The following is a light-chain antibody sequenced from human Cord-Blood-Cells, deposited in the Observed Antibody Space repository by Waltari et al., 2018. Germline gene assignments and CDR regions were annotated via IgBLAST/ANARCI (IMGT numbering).Light chain of an antibody. CDR3: QVWDSSSDLYV. CDR1: NIGIKS. Sequence: SYVLTQPPSVSVAPGKTARITCGGNNIGIKSVHWYQQKPGQAPVLVIYYDSDRPSGIPERFSGSNSGNTATLTISRVEAGDEADYYCQVWDSSSDLYVFGTGTKVTVL. CDR2: YDS. V-gene: IGLV3-21*04. J-gene: IGLJ1*01.